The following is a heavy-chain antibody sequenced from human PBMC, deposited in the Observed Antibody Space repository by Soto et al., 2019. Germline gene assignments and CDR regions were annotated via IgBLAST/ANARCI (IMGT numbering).Heavy chain of an antibody. J-gene: IGHJ5*02. D-gene: IGHD2-15*01. V-gene: IGHV1-18*01. CDR2: ISTYNGNT. Sequence: QVQLVQSGAEVKKPGASVKVSCKASGYTFTSYDISWVRQAPGQGLEWMGWISTYNGNTNYAQKLQGRVTMTTDTSTSTAYMELRSLRSDGTAVYYCARGFRVAATRWWFDPWGQGTLVTVSS. CDR3: ARGFRVAATRWWFDP. CDR1: GYTFTSYD.